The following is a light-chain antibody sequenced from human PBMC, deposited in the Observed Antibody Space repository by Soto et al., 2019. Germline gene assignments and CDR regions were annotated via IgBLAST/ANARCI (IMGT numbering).Light chain of an antibody. CDR1: QTLSTNS. J-gene: IGKJ3*01. V-gene: IGKV3-20*01. Sequence: EIVLTQSPGTLSLSPGERATLSCRASQTLSTNSLAWYQQRPGQTPRLLIYAVSTRDTDIPDRFNGSGSGTDFALTINRLEPEDFAVYYCQQYDASPLTFGPGTTVDVK. CDR2: AVS. CDR3: QQYDASPLT.